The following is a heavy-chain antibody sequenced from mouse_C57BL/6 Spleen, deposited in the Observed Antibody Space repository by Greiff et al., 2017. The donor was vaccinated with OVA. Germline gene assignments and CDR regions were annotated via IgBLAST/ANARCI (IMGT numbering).Heavy chain of an antibody. CDR3: ARRDYYGSSYYWYFDV. CDR1: GYTFTDYY. Sequence: QLQQSGPELVKPGASVKISCKASGYTFTDYYMNWVKQSHGKSLEWIGDINPNNGGTSYNQKFKGKATLTVDKSSSTAYMELRSLTSEDSAVYYCARRDYYGSSYYWYFDVWGTGTTVTVSS. J-gene: IGHJ1*03. D-gene: IGHD1-1*01. V-gene: IGHV1-26*01. CDR2: INPNNGGT.